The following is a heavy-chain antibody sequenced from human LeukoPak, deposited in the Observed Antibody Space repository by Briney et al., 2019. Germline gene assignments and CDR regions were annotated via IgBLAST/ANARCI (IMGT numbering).Heavy chain of an antibody. CDR3: ARGSTQSPVPSYYYYYYMDV. Sequence: SQTLSLTCTVSGGSISSGSSYWTWIRQPAGKGLEWIGRIYTSGSTNYNPSLKSRVTISVDTSKNQFSLELSSVTAADTAVYYCARGSTQSPVPSYYYYYYMDVWGKGTTVTISS. J-gene: IGHJ6*03. D-gene: IGHD1-26*01. CDR1: GGSISSGSSY. CDR2: IYTSGST. V-gene: IGHV4-61*02.